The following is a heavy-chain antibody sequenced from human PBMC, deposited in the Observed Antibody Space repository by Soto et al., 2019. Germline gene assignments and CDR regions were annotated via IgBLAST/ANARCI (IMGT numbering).Heavy chain of an antibody. CDR1: GYTFTNYG. Sequence: ASVKVSCKASGYTFTNYGISWVRQAPGQGLEWMGWISAYNGNTSYAQKLQGRVTMTTGTSTSTAYMELRSLRSDDTAVYYCARDDITIFGVGFDPWGQGTLVTVSS. CDR2: ISAYNGNT. CDR3: ARDDITIFGVGFDP. V-gene: IGHV1-18*01. J-gene: IGHJ5*02. D-gene: IGHD3-3*01.